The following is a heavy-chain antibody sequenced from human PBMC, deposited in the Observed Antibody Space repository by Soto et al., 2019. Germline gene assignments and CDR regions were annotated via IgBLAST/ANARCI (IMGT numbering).Heavy chain of an antibody. D-gene: IGHD3-3*01. CDR3: AKGDSIFGVVIPHLDS. CDR1: VFTFINYA. V-gene: IGHV3-23*01. Sequence: PGWSLRLACASSVFTFINYAMRWVRQAPGKGLEWVSGISYSGGSTYYAESVEGRFTISRDDPKNTLFLQMNSLRPEDTAVYYCAKGDSIFGVVIPHLDSWGRGILVTVSS. J-gene: IGHJ5*01. CDR2: ISYSGGST.